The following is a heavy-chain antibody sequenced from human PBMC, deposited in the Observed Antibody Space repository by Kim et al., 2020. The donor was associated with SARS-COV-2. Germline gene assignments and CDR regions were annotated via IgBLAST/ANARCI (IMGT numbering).Heavy chain of an antibody. Sequence: SETLSLTCVVHDESFTGHYWSWVRQPPGKGLEWIGEVSHSGDTKYNPSLDSRVTISLDTSKKQFSLILSSVTAADTAVYFCARGKYFGLYYYSYMDVWGKGPTVAVSS. V-gene: IGHV4-34*01. CDR3: ARGKYFGLYYYSYMDV. CDR1: DESFTGHY. J-gene: IGHJ6*03. CDR2: VSHSGDT. D-gene: IGHD3-10*01.